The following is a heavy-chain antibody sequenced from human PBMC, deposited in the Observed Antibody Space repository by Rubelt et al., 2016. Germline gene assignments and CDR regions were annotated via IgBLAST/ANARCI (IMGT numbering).Heavy chain of an antibody. V-gene: IGHV3-66*01. J-gene: IGHJ5*02. D-gene: IGHD3-3*01. CDR2: IYSGGST. Sequence: RGLEWVSVIYSGGSTYYADSVKGRFTISRDNSKNTLYLQMNSLRPEDTAVYYCARGTTIFGVADWFDPWGQGTLVTVSS. CDR3: ARGTTIFGVADWFDP.